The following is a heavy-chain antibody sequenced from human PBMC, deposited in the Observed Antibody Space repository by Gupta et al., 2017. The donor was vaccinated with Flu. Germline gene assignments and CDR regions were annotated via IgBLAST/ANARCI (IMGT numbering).Heavy chain of an antibody. CDR1: EYIFPDHPHYY. V-gene: IGHV1-2*02. J-gene: IGHJ4*02. CDR2: INPDRGNT. Sequence: VQLVQSGGEVREPGASVKVSCKASEYIFPDHPHYYIHWVRRTPGQGLEWMGWINPDRGNTYYAQKFRGRVTLTRDTSINTAYRELSGLASDDTAIYSCVRVSSGFYFDYWGQGTLVTVSS. CDR3: VRVSSGFYFDY. D-gene: IGHD3-22*01.